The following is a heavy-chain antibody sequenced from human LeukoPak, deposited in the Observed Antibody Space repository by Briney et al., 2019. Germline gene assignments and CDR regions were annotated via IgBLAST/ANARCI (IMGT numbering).Heavy chain of an antibody. J-gene: IGHJ6*03. D-gene: IGHD6-13*01. CDR1: GYTFTNYY. Sequence: GASVKVSCKASGYTFTNYYMHWVRQATGQGLEWMGWMNPNSGNTGYAQKFQGRVTMTRNTSISTAYMELSSLRSEDTAVYYCARGPRGYSTLLGYYMDVWGKGTTVTVSS. CDR2: MNPNSGNT. V-gene: IGHV1-8*02. CDR3: ARGPRGYSTLLGYYMDV.